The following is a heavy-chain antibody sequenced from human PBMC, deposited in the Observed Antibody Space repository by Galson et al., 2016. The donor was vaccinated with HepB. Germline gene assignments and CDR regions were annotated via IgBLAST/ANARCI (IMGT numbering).Heavy chain of an antibody. CDR2: IWYDGSKK. D-gene: IGHD5-24*01. J-gene: IGHJ4*02. CDR3: ARDKMKWLQLVYFLDH. V-gene: IGHV3-33*01. CDR1: GFTFSNYG. Sequence: SLRLSCAASGFTFSNYGMHWVRQTPGKGLEWVALIWYDGSKKYYADSVKGRFTISRDNSKSTLYLQMDSLRAEDTAVYYCARDKMKWLQLVYFLDHWGQETLVTVSS.